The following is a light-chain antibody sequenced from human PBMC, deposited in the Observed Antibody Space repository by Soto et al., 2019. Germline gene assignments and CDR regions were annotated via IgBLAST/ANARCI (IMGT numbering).Light chain of an antibody. Sequence: DIVMTQSPDSLAVSLGERATINCKSSQSVLSRSKNNNFLAWYQLKPGQPPKLLIYGASTRESGVPDRFSGRGSGPDFPPTINSLQAEDVAVYYCLAYYNALWTFGQGTKVEIK. J-gene: IGKJ1*01. CDR3: LAYYNALWT. CDR1: QSVLSRSKNNNF. CDR2: GAS. V-gene: IGKV4-1*01.